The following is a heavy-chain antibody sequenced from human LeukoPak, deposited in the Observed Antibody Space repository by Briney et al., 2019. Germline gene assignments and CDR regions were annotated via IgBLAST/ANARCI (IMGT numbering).Heavy chain of an antibody. D-gene: IGHD6-13*01. CDR1: GYTFTGYY. J-gene: IGHJ4*02. Sequence: GASVKVSCKASGYTFTGYYLHWVRQAPGQGLEWMGRINPNSGVTDYAQKFQGRITMTRDTSISTAYMELSRLRSDDSAMYYCARAASGTYYFDYWGQGTLVTVSS. V-gene: IGHV1-2*06. CDR2: INPNSGVT. CDR3: ARAASGTYYFDY.